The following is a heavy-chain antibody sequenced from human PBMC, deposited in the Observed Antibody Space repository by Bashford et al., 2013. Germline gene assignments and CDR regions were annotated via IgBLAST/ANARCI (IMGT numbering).Heavy chain of an antibody. V-gene: IGHV1-8*02. Sequence: VASVKVSCKASGYTFTDYYIHWVRRATGQGLEWMGWMNPNSDYMGLAQNFRGRLTLTRNNSISTAYMELSSLRSEDTAVYYCARSYYGSGSPDLWGQGTLVTVSS. CDR2: MNPNSDYM. CDR3: ARSYYGSGSPDL. J-gene: IGHJ5*02. CDR1: GYTFTDYY. D-gene: IGHD3-10*01.